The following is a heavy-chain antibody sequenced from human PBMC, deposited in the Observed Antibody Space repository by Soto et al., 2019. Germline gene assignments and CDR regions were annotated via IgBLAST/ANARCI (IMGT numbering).Heavy chain of an antibody. Sequence: SVQVCCKSSGYTFTSYGIIWVRQSPGQGLEWMGWISAYNGNTNYAQKLQGRVTMTTDTSTSTAYMELRSLRSEETAVYYCARGYSGSYGAFDYWGQGTLVTVSS. CDR2: ISAYNGNT. J-gene: IGHJ4*02. CDR3: ARGYSGSYGAFDY. D-gene: IGHD1-26*01. CDR1: GYTFTSYG. V-gene: IGHV1-18*04.